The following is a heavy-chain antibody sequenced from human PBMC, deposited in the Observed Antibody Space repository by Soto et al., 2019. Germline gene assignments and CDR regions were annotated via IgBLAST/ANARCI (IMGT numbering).Heavy chain of an antibody. D-gene: IGHD5-12*01. J-gene: IGHJ5*02. Sequence: QVHLVQSGAEVKKPGSSVNVSCKASGGTFSNYAITWVRQAPGQGLEWVGRIIPIFGTTNVAQKCQGRAKITAXXXTXSADMEMSGLTSDDTAVYYCAKDGGADGYFGNWLDPWGQGALVTVSS. V-gene: IGHV1-69*15. CDR3: AKDGGADGYFGNWLDP. CDR1: GGTFSNYA. CDR2: IIPIFGTT.